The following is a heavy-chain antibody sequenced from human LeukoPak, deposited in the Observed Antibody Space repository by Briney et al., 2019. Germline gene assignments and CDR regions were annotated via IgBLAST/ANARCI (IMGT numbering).Heavy chain of an antibody. CDR2: IYSGGST. CDR3: ARDFFPIADSTWYEIGY. V-gene: IGHV3-66*02. Sequence: PGGSLRLSCAASGFTVSSNYMSWVRQAPGKGLEWVSVIYSGGSTYYADSVRGRFTISRDNSKNTLNLQMDSLRSEDTAVYYCARDFFPIADSTWYEIGYWGQGTLVTV. D-gene: IGHD2-21*01. CDR1: GFTVSSNY. J-gene: IGHJ4*02.